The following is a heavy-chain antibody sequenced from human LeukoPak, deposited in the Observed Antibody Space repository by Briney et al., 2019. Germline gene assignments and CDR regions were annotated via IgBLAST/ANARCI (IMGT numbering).Heavy chain of an antibody. V-gene: IGHV4-4*07. Sequence: LETLSLTCTVSGGSISSYNWSWIRQRAGKGLEWIGRIYTSGSTNYNPSLKSRVTMSVDTSKDQVSLKLSSVTAADTAVYYCARERPHCTNGVCYKDWFDPWGQGTLVTVSS. CDR3: ARERPHCTNGVCYKDWFDP. CDR2: IYTSGST. CDR1: GGSISSYN. D-gene: IGHD2-8*01. J-gene: IGHJ5*02.